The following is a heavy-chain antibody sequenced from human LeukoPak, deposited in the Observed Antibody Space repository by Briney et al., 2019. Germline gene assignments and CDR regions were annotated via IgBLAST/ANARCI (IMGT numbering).Heavy chain of an antibody. D-gene: IGHD6-19*01. CDR3: ARDPHGWGYYYYGMDV. Sequence: ASVKVSCKASGYTFTSYAMHWVRQAPGQRLEWMGWINAGNGNTKYSQKLQGRVTMTTDTSTSTAYIELRSLRSDDTAVYYCARDPHGWGYYYYGMDVWGQGTTVTVSS. J-gene: IGHJ6*02. V-gene: IGHV1-3*01. CDR2: INAGNGNT. CDR1: GYTFTSYA.